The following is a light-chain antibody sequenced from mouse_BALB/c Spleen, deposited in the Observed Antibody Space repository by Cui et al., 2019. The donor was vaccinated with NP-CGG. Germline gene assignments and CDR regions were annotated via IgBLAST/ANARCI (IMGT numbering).Light chain of an antibody. CDR1: QNISNY. CDR3: QQNNSWPWT. Sequence: DIVLTQSPATLSVTPGDRVSLSCRASQNISNYLHWYQQKSHESPRGLIKYESQSTSGVPSRFSGSGSGTDFTLSINSVETEDFGMYFCQQNNSWPWTFGGGTKLEIK. CDR2: YES. J-gene: IGKJ1*01. V-gene: IGKV5-45*01.